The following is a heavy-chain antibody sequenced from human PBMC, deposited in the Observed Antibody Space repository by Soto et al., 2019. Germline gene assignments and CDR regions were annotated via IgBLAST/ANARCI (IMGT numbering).Heavy chain of an antibody. V-gene: IGHV4-39*01. CDR1: GGSISSSSYY. CDR2: IYYSGST. Sequence: QLQLQESGPGLVKPSETLSLTCTVSGGSISSSSYYWGWIRQPPGKGLEWIGSIYYSGSTYYNPSLKSRATISVDTSKNQFSLKLSSVTAADTAVYYCARRGTFVVVVAAPGFDPWGQGTLVTVSS. J-gene: IGHJ5*02. CDR3: ARRGTFVVVVAAPGFDP. D-gene: IGHD2-15*01.